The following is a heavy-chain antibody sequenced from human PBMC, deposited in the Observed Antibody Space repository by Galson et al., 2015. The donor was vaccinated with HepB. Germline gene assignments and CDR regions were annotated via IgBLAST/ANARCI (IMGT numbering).Heavy chain of an antibody. CDR1: GDSVSSHSAA. J-gene: IGHJ3*02. D-gene: IGHD6-13*01. V-gene: IGHV6-1*01. Sequence: CAISGDSVSSHSAAWNWIRHSPSRGLEWLGRTYYRSKWYNDYAVSVKSRITINPDTSKNQFSLQLNSVTPEDTAVYYCARENGYGSSWYVGLEAFDIWGQGTMVTVSS. CDR2: TYYRSKWYN. CDR3: ARENGYGSSWYVGLEAFDI.